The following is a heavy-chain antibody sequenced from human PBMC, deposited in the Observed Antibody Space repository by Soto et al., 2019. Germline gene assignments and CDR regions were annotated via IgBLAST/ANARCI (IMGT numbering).Heavy chain of an antibody. Sequence: ASVKVSCKASGYTFTSYDINWVRQATGQGLEWMGWMNPNSGNTGYAQKFQGRVTMTRNTSISTAYMELSSLRSEDTAVYYCARSSMVRGVISWFEPWGQGTLVTVSS. D-gene: IGHD3-10*01. V-gene: IGHV1-8*01. CDR1: GYTFTSYD. CDR2: MNPNSGNT. J-gene: IGHJ5*02. CDR3: ARSSMVRGVISWFEP.